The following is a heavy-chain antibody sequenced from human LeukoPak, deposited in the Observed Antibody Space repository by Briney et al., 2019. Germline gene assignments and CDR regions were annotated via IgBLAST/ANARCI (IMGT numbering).Heavy chain of an antibody. D-gene: IGHD3-22*01. V-gene: IGHV3-23*01. CDR1: GFTFSSYA. CDR2: ISGSGGST. J-gene: IGHJ4*02. CDR3: AKDGNYYDSSGYYVY. Sequence: GASLRLSCVASGFTFSSYAMSWVRQAPGKGLEWVSAISGSGGSTYYADSVKGRFTISRDNSKNTLYLQMNSLRAEDTAVYYCAKDGNYYDSSGYYVYWGQGTLVTVSS.